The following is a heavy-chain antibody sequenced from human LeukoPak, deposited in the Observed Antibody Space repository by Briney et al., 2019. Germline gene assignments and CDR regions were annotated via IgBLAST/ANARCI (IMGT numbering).Heavy chain of an antibody. J-gene: IGHJ6*03. CDR2: IYYRGST. Sequence: PSETLSLTCAVSGGPLTSYYWSWIRQPPGKGLEWIGFIYYRGSTNYNPSLKSRVTMSVDTPKNQFSLKLSSVTAADTAVYFCVRVIGAPNYYYYMDVWGKGTTVTVSS. CDR3: VRVIGAPNYYYYMDV. V-gene: IGHV4-59*12. CDR1: GGPLTSYY. D-gene: IGHD3-22*01.